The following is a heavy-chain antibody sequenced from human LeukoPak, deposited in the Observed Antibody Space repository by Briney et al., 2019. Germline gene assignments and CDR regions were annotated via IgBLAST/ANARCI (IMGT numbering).Heavy chain of an antibody. CDR2: IYYSGST. CDR3: ARGGGTYRDWAFDI. Sequence: SETLSLTCTVSGGSISSYYWSWIRQPPGKGLEWIGYIYYSGSTNYNPCLKSRVTISVDTSKNQFSLKLSSVTAADTAVYYCARGGGTYRDWAFDIWGQGTMVTVSS. J-gene: IGHJ3*02. D-gene: IGHD3-16*01. V-gene: IGHV4-59*01. CDR1: GGSISSYY.